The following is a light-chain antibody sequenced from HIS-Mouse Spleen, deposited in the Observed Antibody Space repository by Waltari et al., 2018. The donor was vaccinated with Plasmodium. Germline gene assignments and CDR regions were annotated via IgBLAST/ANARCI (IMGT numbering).Light chain of an antibody. V-gene: IGKV3-15*01. J-gene: IGKJ3*01. CDR2: GAS. CDR1: QSVSIN. CDR3: QQYNNWSFT. Sequence: ELVMTQSTVTLSVSPAERATISCSALQSVSINLAWYQQKPGQAPRLLIYGASTRATGIPARFSGSESVTEFTLTNSSLQSEDFAVYYCQQYNNWSFTFGPGTKVDIK.